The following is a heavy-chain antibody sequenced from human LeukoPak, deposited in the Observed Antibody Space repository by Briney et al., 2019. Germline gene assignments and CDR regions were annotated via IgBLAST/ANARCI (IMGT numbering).Heavy chain of an antibody. D-gene: IGHD1-1*01. Sequence: PSETLSLTCSVSGGSISSGDYYWSWIRQPPGKGLEWIGYIYYSGSTYYNPSLKSRVTISVDTSKNQFSLRLSSVTAADTALYYCARHSSLRTFDYWGQGTLVTVSS. J-gene: IGHJ4*02. CDR2: IYYSGST. CDR1: GGSISSGDYY. V-gene: IGHV4-30-4*01. CDR3: ARHSSLRTFDY.